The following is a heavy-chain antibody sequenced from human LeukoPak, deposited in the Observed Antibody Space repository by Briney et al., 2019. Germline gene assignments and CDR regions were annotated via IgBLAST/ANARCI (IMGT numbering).Heavy chain of an antibody. CDR2: VSGSGGST. Sequence: PGGSLRLSCAASGFTFSSYAMSWVRQAPGKGLEWVSRVSGSGGSTYYADSVKGRFTISRDNSKNTLYLQMNSLRAEDTAVYYCAKSAYDFQRSFDYWGQGTLVTVSS. V-gene: IGHV3-23*01. CDR3: AKSAYDFQRSFDY. CDR1: GFTFSSYA. D-gene: IGHD3-3*01. J-gene: IGHJ4*02.